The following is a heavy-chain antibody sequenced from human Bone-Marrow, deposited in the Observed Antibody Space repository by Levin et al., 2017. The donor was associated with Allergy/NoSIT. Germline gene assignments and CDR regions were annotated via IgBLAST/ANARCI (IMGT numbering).Heavy chain of an antibody. J-gene: IGHJ5*01. D-gene: IGHD3-22*01. CDR3: VRDADTSGHFSWFDS. CDR1: GFPFSHYG. Sequence: GESLKISYVASGFPFSHYGVNWVRQAPGKGLEWVALLWNDGSRTFYPDSVKGRFTISRDNSKNTLYLQMNNLRVEDTAMYYCVRDADTSGHFSWFDSWGQGTLVTVSS. V-gene: IGHV3-33*01. CDR2: LWNDGSRT.